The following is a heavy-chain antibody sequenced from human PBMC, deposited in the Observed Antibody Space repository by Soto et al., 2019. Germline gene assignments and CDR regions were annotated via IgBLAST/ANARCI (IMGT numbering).Heavy chain of an antibody. CDR1: GGSIISSNW. V-gene: IGHV4-4*02. J-gene: IGHJ4*02. Sequence: PSETLSLTCAVSGGSIISSNWWSWVRHPPGKGLEWIGEIYHSGSTNYNPSLKSRVTISVDKSKNQFSLKLSSVTAADTAVYYCARVKPQAYYGSGRTDYWGQGTLVTVSS. CDR2: IYHSGST. CDR3: ARVKPQAYYGSGRTDY. D-gene: IGHD3-10*01.